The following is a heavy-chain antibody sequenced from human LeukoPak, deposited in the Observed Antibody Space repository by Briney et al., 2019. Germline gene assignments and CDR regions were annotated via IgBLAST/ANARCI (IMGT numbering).Heavy chain of an antibody. V-gene: IGHV3-23*01. CDR3: AKDEAGTTVVRGEFDY. CDR1: GFTFSSYA. D-gene: IGHD4-23*01. CDR2: ISGSGGNT. J-gene: IGHJ4*02. Sequence: GGSVRLSCAASGFTFSSYAMHWVRQAPGKGLEWVSAISGSGGNTYYAESVKGEFTISRDNSKSTLHLQMNSLRAEDTAVYYCAKDEAGTTVVRGEFDYWGQGTLVTVSS.